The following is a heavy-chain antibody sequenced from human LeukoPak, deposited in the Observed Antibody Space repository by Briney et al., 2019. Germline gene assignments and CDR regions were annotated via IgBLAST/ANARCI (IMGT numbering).Heavy chain of an antibody. D-gene: IGHD6-6*01. Sequence: GGSLRLSCAASGFTFSGSAMHWVRQASGKGLEWVGRIRSKANSYATAYAASVKGRFTISRDDSKNTAYLQMNSLKTEDTAVYCCTSLAYSSSSGLDYWGQGTLVTVSS. CDR2: IRSKANSYAT. CDR3: TSLAYSSSSGLDY. V-gene: IGHV3-73*01. CDR1: GFTFSGSA. J-gene: IGHJ4*02.